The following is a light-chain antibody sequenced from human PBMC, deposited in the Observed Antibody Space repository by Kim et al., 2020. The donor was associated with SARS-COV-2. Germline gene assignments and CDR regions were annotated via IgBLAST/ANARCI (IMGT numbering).Light chain of an antibody. CDR2: DAS. Sequence: DIQMTQSPSPLSASVGDRVTITCQASQDIRNYLNWYQQKPGKAPKLLIYDASNLETGVPSRFSGSGSGTDFTFTISSLQPEDIATYYCQQYDNLLTFGGGTKVDIK. V-gene: IGKV1-33*01. CDR3: QQYDNLLT. J-gene: IGKJ4*01. CDR1: QDIRNY.